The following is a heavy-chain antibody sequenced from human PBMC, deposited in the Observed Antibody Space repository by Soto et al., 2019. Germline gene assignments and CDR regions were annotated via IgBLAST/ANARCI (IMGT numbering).Heavy chain of an antibody. J-gene: IGHJ5*02. CDR1: GYSFTSYW. D-gene: IGHD6-13*01. CDR3: ARPIAAADNWFDP. Sequence: SCKGSGYSFTSYWIGWVRQMPGKGLEWMGIIYPGDSDTRYSPSFQGQVTISADKSISTAYLQWSSLKASDTAMYYCARPIAAADNWFDPWGQGTLVTVSS. V-gene: IGHV5-51*01. CDR2: IYPGDSDT.